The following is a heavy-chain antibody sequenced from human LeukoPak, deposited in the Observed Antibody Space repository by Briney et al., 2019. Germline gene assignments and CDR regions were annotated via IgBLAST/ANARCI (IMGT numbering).Heavy chain of an antibody. V-gene: IGHV4-4*07. CDR3: ARDGPYCSGGSCYSLPDY. Sequence: KSSETLSLTCTVSGGSISSYYWSWIRQPAGKGLEWIGRIYTSGSTNYSPSLKSRVTMSVDTSKNQFSLKLSSVTAADTAVYYCARDGPYCSGGSCYSLPDYWGQGTLVTVSS. CDR2: IYTSGST. CDR1: GGSISSYY. D-gene: IGHD2-15*01. J-gene: IGHJ4*02.